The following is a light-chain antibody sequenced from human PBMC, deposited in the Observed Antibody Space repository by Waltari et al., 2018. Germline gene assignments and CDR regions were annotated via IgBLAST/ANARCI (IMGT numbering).Light chain of an antibody. CDR3: QQYNSFLT. CDR1: QSISSW. J-gene: IGKJ4*01. V-gene: IGKV1-5*03. Sequence: DIHMTPSPSTLSASVGDRGPLPCRASQSISSWLAWYQQKPGNAPKLLIYKASSLERGLPSTFSGCGSGTELTLTIISLKPDDLATYYRQQYNSFLTFGGGTKVEIK. CDR2: KAS.